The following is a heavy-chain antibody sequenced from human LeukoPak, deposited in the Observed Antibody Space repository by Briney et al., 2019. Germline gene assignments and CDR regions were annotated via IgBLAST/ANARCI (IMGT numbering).Heavy chain of an antibody. J-gene: IGHJ5*02. D-gene: IGHD6-13*01. CDR2: IRSKANTYAT. V-gene: IGHV3-73*01. CDR1: GFIFSGSA. CDR3: ARAAGGSSWYGNWFDP. Sequence: GGSLRLSCAASGFIFSGSAMHWVRQASGKGLEWVGRIRSKANTYATAYAASVKGRFTISRDDSKNTAYLQMNSLKTEDTAVYYCARAAGGSSWYGNWFDPWGQGTLVTVSS.